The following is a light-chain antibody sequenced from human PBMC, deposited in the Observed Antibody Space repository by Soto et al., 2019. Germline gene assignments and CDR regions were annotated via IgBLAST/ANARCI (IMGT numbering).Light chain of an antibody. J-gene: IGLJ1*01. CDR2: DVS. Sequence: QSALTQPRSVSGSPGQSVTISCTGTSSDVDGYNYVSWYQQHPGKAPKLMIYDVSERHSGVPDRFSGSKSGNTASLTISGLQAEDEADYYCCSYAGSYTSYVFGTGTKLTVL. CDR3: CSYAGSYTSYV. CDR1: SSDVDGYNY. V-gene: IGLV2-11*01.